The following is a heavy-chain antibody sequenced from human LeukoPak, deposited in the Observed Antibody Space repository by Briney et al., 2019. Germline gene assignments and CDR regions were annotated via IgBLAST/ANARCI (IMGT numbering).Heavy chain of an antibody. Sequence: PGGSLILSCVASGFIVSNNYMSRVRQAPGKGLEWVSVLYNAGSTYYADSVKGRFTISRDNSKNTLYLQMYSLRAEDTAVYYCASLKGLFDYFDYWGQGILVTVYS. J-gene: IGHJ4*02. V-gene: IGHV3-53*01. CDR2: LYNAGST. CDR1: GFIVSNNY. CDR3: ASLKGLFDYFDY. D-gene: IGHD3-22*01.